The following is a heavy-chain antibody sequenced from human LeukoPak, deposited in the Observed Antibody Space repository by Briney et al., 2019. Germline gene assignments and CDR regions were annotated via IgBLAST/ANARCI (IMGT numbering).Heavy chain of an antibody. CDR1: GITLSNYG. V-gene: IGHV3-23*01. D-gene: IGHD3-22*01. J-gene: IGHJ4*02. CDR2: ISDSGGST. Sequence: GGPLRLSCAVSGITLSNYGMIWVRQSPGKGLECVAGISDSGGSTNYADSVKGRFTICRDNPKNTLYLQMNSLRAEDTAVYFCAKRGVVIRVILVGFHKEAYYFDSWGQGALVTVSS. CDR3: AKRGVVIRVILVGFHKEAYYFDS.